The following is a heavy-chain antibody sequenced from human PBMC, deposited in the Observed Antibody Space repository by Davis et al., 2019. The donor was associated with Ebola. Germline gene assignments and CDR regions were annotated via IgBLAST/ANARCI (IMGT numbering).Heavy chain of an antibody. CDR3: AKLDMVRGLFDY. D-gene: IGHD3-10*01. CDR1: GFTFSSYA. J-gene: IGHJ4*02. V-gene: IGHV3-23*01. CDR2: ISGSGGST. Sequence: GESLKISCAASGFTFSSYAMSWVRQAPGKGLEWVSAISGSGGSTYYADSVKGRFTISRDNSKNTLYLQMNSRRAEDTAVYYCAKLDMVRGLFDYWGQGTLVTVSS.